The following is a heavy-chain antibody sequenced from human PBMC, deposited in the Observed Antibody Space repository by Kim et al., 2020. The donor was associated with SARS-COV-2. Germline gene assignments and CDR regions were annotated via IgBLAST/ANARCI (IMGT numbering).Heavy chain of an antibody. Sequence: ASVKVSCKASGDTLTGYYMHWVRQAPGQGLEWMGWINPNSGGTNYAQKFQGRVTMTRDTSISTAYMELSRLRSDDTAVYYCARGYSYGPAVQDYFDYWGQGTLVTVSS. CDR1: GDTLTGYY. J-gene: IGHJ4*02. CDR2: INPNSGGT. D-gene: IGHD5-18*01. CDR3: ARGYSYGPAVQDYFDY. V-gene: IGHV1-2*02.